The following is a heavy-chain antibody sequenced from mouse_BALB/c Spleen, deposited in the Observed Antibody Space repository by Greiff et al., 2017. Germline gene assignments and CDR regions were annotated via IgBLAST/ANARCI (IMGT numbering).Heavy chain of an antibody. CDR3: ARERYDDGTWFAY. CDR2: INPSNGRT. D-gene: IGHD2-14*01. CDR1: GYTFTSYW. J-gene: IGHJ3*01. V-gene: IGHV1S81*02. Sequence: QVQLQQPGAELVKPGASVKLSCKASGYTFTSYWMHWVKQRPGQGLEWIGEINPSNGRTNYNEKFKSKATLTVDKSSSTAYMQLSSLTSEDSAVYYCARERYDDGTWFAYWGQGTLVTVSA.